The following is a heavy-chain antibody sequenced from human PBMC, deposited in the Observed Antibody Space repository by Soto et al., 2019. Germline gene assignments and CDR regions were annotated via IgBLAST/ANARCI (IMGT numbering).Heavy chain of an antibody. Sequence: EVQLLESGGGLVQPGGSLRLSCAASGFTFSSYAMSWVRQAPGKGLEWVSAISGSGGSTYYADSVKGRFTISRDNSKNTLYLQMNSLRAEDTAVYYCAKDLKSVGYSSYSWGNWFDPWGQGTLVTVSS. V-gene: IGHV3-23*01. CDR2: ISGSGGST. D-gene: IGHD6-13*01. J-gene: IGHJ5*02. CDR3: AKDLKSVGYSSYSWGNWFDP. CDR1: GFTFSSYA.